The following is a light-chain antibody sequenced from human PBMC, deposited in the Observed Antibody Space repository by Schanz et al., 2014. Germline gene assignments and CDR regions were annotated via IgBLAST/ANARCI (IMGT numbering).Light chain of an antibody. CDR3: CSYAGSYTFYV. V-gene: IGLV2-11*01. J-gene: IGLJ1*01. CDR2: DVN. CDR1: SSDVGGYNY. Sequence: QSALTQPRSVSGSPGQSVAISCTGTSSDVGGYNYVSWYQHHPGKAPKLMIFDVNKRPSGVPDRFSGSKSGNTASLTISGLQAEDEADYYCCSYAGSYTFYVFGTGTKLTVL.